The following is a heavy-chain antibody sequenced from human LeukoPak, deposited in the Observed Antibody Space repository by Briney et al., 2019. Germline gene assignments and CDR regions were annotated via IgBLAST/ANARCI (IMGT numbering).Heavy chain of an antibody. Sequence: GSLRLSCAASGFTFSSYAMSWVRQPPGKGLEWIGEINHSGSTNYNPSLKSRVTISVDTSKNQFSLKLSSVTAADTAVYYCARGVGSGWALTAEYFQHWGQGTLVTVSS. V-gene: IGHV4-34*01. CDR1: GFTFSSYA. J-gene: IGHJ1*01. CDR3: ARGVGSGWALTAEYFQH. D-gene: IGHD6-19*01. CDR2: INHSGST.